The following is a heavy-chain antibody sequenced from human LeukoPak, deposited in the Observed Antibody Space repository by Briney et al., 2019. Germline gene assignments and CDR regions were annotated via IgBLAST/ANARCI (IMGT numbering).Heavy chain of an antibody. CDR3: AGLVILEWLSAGGYYYMDV. V-gene: IGHV4-39*01. J-gene: IGHJ6*03. CDR2: IYYSGST. Sequence: PETLSLTCTVSGGSISSSSYYWGWIRQPPGKGLEWIGSIYYSGSTYYNPSLKSRVTISADTSKNQFSLKLSSVTAADTAVYYCAGLVILEWLSAGGYYYMDVWGKGTTVTVSS. CDR1: GGSISSSSYY. D-gene: IGHD3-3*01.